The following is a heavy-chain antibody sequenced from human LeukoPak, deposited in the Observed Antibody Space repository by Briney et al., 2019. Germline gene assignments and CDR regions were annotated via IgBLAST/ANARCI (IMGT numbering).Heavy chain of an antibody. CDR1: GYTFTSYG. J-gene: IGHJ4*02. V-gene: IGHV1-69*13. Sequence: ASVKVSCKASGYTFTSYGISWVRQAPGQGLEWMGGIIPTFGTANYAQKFQGRVTITADESTSTAYMELSSLRSEDTAVYYCAREGTGTYYFDYWGQGTLVTVSS. D-gene: IGHD1-7*01. CDR3: AREGTGTYYFDY. CDR2: IIPTFGTA.